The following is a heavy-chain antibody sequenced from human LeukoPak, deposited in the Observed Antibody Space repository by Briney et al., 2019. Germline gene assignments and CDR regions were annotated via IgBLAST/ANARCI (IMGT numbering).Heavy chain of an antibody. CDR1: GGSISSYY. V-gene: IGHV4-59*08. D-gene: IGHD2-21*01. CDR3: GRSISGYYFDY. J-gene: IGHJ4*02. Sequence: SETLSLTCTVSGGSISSYYWSWVRQPPGKGLEWIGYIYYSGSTNYNPSLKSRVTVSVDTSKNQFSLKLSSVTAADTAVYYCGRSISGYYFDYRGQGTLVTVSS. CDR2: IYYSGST.